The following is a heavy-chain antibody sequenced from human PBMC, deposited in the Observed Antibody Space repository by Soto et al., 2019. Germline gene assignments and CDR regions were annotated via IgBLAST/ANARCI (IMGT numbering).Heavy chain of an antibody. CDR3: ARDDSNWFDP. CDR1: GGSISSYY. D-gene: IGHD2-21*02. V-gene: IGHV4-59*01. J-gene: IGHJ5*02. CDR2: IYYSGST. Sequence: PSETLSLTCTVSGGSISSYYWSWIRQPPGKGLEWIGYIYYSGSTNYNPSLKSRVTISIDTSKNQFSLKLSSVTAADTAVYYCARDDSNWFDPWGQGTLVTVSS.